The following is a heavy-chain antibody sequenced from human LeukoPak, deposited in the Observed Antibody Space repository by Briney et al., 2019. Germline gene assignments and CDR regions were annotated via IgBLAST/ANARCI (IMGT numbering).Heavy chain of an antibody. J-gene: IGHJ4*02. CDR2: IYTSGST. V-gene: IGHV4-4*07. Sequence: SETLSLTCTVSGGSISSYYWSWIRQPAGKGLEWIGRIYTSGSTNYNPSLKSRVTISVDTSKNQFSLKLSSVTAADTAVYYCARVDFSSWYRGVDYWGQGTLVTVSS. CDR1: GGSISSYY. D-gene: IGHD6-13*01. CDR3: ARVDFSSWYRGVDY.